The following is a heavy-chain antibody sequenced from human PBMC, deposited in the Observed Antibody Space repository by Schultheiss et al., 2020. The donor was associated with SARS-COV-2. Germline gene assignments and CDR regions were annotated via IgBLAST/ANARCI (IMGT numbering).Heavy chain of an antibody. Sequence: GGSLRLSCAASGFTFSSYAMHWVRQAPGKGLEWVSAISGSGGSTYYADSVKGRFTISRDISKNTVSLQMNSLRAEDTALYYCAKDHSSSWYYFDYWGQGTLVTVSS. J-gene: IGHJ4*02. CDR2: ISGSGGST. CDR1: GFTFSSYA. V-gene: IGHV3-23*01. D-gene: IGHD6-13*01. CDR3: AKDHSSSWYYFDY.